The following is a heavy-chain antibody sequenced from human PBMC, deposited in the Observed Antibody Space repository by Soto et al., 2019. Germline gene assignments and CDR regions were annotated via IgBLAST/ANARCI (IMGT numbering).Heavy chain of an antibody. V-gene: IGHV3-33*01. CDR3: ARDRYSYDSRAYQGVDWYFDL. Sequence: PRGALRLSCAPSGFVFSNYGMHWVRQAPGKGLECVAVIWYDGSHESYADSVKGRFTISRDNSKNTLFLQMNSLRAEDTAVYYCARDRYSYDSRAYQGVDWYFDLWGRGTLVTVSS. J-gene: IGHJ2*01. D-gene: IGHD3-22*01. CDR2: IWYDGSHE. CDR1: GFVFSNYG.